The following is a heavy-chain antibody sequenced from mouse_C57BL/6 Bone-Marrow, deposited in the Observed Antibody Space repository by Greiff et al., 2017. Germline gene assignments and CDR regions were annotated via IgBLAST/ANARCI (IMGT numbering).Heavy chain of an antibody. D-gene: IGHD4-1*01. CDR3: ARSGANWDFDY. J-gene: IGHJ2*01. Sequence: EVQLVESGGGLVKPGGSLKLSCAASGFTFSSYAMSWVRPTPEKMLELVATISDGGSYTYYPDNVKGRFTISRDNAKNNLYLQMSHLKSEDTAMYYCARSGANWDFDYWGQGTTLTVSS. V-gene: IGHV5-4*01. CDR2: ISDGGSYT. CDR1: GFTFSSYA.